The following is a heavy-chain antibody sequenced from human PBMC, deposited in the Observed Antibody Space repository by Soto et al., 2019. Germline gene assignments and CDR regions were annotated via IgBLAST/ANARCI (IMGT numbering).Heavy chain of an antibody. CDR2: IIPIFGTA. V-gene: IGHV1-69*13. Sequence: SVKVSSKASGGTLSSYAISWVRQAPGQGLEWMGGIIPIFGTANYAQKFQGRVTITADESTSTAYMELSSLRSEDTAVYYCAGGREGYKGVFDIWGQGKRITVSS. J-gene: IGHJ3*02. D-gene: IGHD5-12*01. CDR1: GGTLSSYA. CDR3: AGGREGYKGVFDI.